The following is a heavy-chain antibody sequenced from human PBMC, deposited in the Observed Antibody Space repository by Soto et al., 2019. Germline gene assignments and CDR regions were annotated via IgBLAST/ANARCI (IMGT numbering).Heavy chain of an antibody. Sequence: GGSLRLSCAASGFTFSSYGMHWVRQAPGKGLEWVAVISYDGSNKYYADSVKGRFTISRDNSKNTLYLQMNSLRAEDTAVYYSAKLPALVVSNYYYYGIDVWGQGTTVTVSS. V-gene: IGHV3-30*18. D-gene: IGHD3-22*01. J-gene: IGHJ6*02. CDR3: AKLPALVVSNYYYYGIDV. CDR2: ISYDGSNK. CDR1: GFTFSSYG.